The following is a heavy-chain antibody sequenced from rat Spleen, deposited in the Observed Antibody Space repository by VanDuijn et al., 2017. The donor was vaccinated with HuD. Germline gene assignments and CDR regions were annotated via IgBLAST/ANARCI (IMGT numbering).Heavy chain of an antibody. J-gene: IGHJ2*01. Sequence: EVQLVESGGGLVQPGRSLKLSCAASGFTFSDYNMAWVRQAPKKGLEWVATITTSGGSTYYRDSVKGRFTISRDNAKSTLYLQMDSPRSEDTATYYCAKDYYDGYYHGYFDYWGQGVMVTVSS. CDR2: ITTSGGST. CDR1: GFTFSDYN. CDR3: AKDYYDGYYHGYFDY. V-gene: IGHV5-7*01. D-gene: IGHD1-12*03.